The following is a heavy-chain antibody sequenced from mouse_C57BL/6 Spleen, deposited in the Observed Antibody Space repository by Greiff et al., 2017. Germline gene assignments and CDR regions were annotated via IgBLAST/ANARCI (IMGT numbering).Heavy chain of an antibody. CDR3: ARQLRLYAMCY. V-gene: IGHV1-82*01. D-gene: IGHD3-2*02. CDR1: GYAFSSSW. J-gene: IGHJ4*01. CDR2: IYPGDGDT. Sequence: VQLQQSGPELVKPGASVKISCKASGYAFSSSWMNWVKQRPGQGLEWIGRIYPGDGDTNYNGKFKGKATLTADKSSSTAYMQLSGLTSEGSAVYFCARQLRLYAMCYWGQRTSVTVSS.